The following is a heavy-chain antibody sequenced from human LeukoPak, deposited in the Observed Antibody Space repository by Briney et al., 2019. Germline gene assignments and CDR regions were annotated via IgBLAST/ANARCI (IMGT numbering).Heavy chain of an antibody. CDR2: ISSGGTYI. J-gene: IGHJ4*02. CDR3: ARDRPTGRSPGVVVQ. D-gene: IGHD2-15*01. Sequence: GGSLRLSCAAAGFTFTSYTMTWVRQAPGKGLEWVSSISSGGTYIYYAESVRGRSTISRDNTKNFLYLQLSTLRVEDTAVYYCARDRPTGRSPGVVVQWGQGTLVTVSS. V-gene: IGHV3-21*01. CDR1: GFTFTSYT.